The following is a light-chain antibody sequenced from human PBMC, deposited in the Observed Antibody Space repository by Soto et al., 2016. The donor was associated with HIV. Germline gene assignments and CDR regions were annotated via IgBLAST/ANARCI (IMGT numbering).Light chain of an antibody. CDR1: NIESKS. J-gene: IGLJ2*01. CDR3: QVWDSSVI. V-gene: IGLV3-21*03. CDR2: DDS. Sequence: SYELTQPPSVSVAPGKTASITCGGNNIESKSVHWYQQKPGQAPVLVVYDDSDRPSGIPERFSGSNSGNTATLTITRVEAGDEADYHCQVWDSSVIFGGGTKLTVL.